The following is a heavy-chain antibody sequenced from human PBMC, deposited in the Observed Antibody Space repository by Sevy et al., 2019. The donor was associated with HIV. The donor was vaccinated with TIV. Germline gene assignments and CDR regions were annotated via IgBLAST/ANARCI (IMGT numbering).Heavy chain of an antibody. CDR3: ARDFRILEWWPDAFDI. V-gene: IGHV3-7*01. J-gene: IGHJ3*02. CDR1: GFTFSSYW. Sequence: GGSLRLSCAASGFTFSSYWMSWVRQAPGKGLGWVANIKQDGSEKYYVDSVKGRFTISRDNAKNSLYLQMNSLRAEDTAVYYCARDFRILEWWPDAFDIWGQGTMVTVSS. D-gene: IGHD3-3*01. CDR2: IKQDGSEK.